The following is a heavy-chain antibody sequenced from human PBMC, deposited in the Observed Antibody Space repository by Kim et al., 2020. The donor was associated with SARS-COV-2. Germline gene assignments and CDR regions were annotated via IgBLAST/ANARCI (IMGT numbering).Heavy chain of an antibody. V-gene: IGHV3-23*01. J-gene: IGHJ6*02. CDR2: ISGSGGST. Sequence: GGSLRLSCAASGFTFSSYAMSWVRQAPGKGLEWVSAISGSGGSTYYADSVKGRFTISRDNSKNTLYLQMNSLRAEDTAVYYCASRHYCSSTSCYTGRYYYYGMDVWGQGTTVTVSS. CDR3: ASRHYCSSTSCYTGRYYYYGMDV. D-gene: IGHD2-2*02. CDR1: GFTFSSYA.